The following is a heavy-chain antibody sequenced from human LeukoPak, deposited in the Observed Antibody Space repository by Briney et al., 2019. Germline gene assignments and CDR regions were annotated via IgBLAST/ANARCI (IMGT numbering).Heavy chain of an antibody. V-gene: IGHV3-21*01. CDR3: AGDDVGDDYGGNSGAFDI. J-gene: IGHJ3*02. CDR2: ISPISTYI. CDR1: GFTFSSHA. D-gene: IGHD4-23*01. Sequence: GGSLRLSCAASGFTFSSHAMNWVRQAPGKGLEWVSSISPISTYIYYADSVKGRFTISRDNAKNSVFLQMNSLRAEDTAVYYCAGDDVGDDYGGNSGAFDIWGQGTMVTVSS.